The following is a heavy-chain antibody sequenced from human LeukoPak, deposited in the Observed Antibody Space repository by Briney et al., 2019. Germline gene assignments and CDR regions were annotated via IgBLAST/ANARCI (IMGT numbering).Heavy chain of an antibody. J-gene: IGHJ2*01. Sequence: GESLKISCMGSGYSFTNYWIGWVRQMPGKGLEWMGIIYPGDSDARYGPSFQGQVTISADKSISTAYLQWSSLKASDTAIYHCARRVYSNYWYFDLWGRGTLVTVSS. CDR2: IYPGDSDA. V-gene: IGHV5-51*01. CDR3: ARRVYSNYWYFDL. D-gene: IGHD4-11*01. CDR1: GYSFTNYW.